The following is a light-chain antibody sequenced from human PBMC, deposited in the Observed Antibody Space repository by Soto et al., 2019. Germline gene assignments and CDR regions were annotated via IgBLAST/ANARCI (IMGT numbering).Light chain of an antibody. CDR2: GAS. V-gene: IGKV3-20*01. CDR1: QSVNSNY. Sequence: EIVLTQSPDTVSLSPGETATLSCRASQSVNSNYLAWYQQKPGQAPRLLIYGASSRATGIPDRFSGSGSGTDFSLTISRLEPGDFAVFYCQQYDNSITFGQGTRLEIE. CDR3: QQYDNSIT. J-gene: IGKJ5*01.